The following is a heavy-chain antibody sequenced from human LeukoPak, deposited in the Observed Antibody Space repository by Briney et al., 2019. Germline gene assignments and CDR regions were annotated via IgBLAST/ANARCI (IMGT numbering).Heavy chain of an antibody. CDR2: IYSGGST. J-gene: IGHJ3*02. CDR1: AFTVSSNY. Sequence: PGGSLRLSCAASAFTVSSNYMSCVRQAPGKGREWDSVIYSGGSTYYADSVKGRFTISRDNSKNTLYLQMNSLRAEETAVYYCARGPGIAAATDAFDIWGEGAMVTVSS. D-gene: IGHD6-13*01. CDR3: ARGPGIAAATDAFDI. V-gene: IGHV3-53*01.